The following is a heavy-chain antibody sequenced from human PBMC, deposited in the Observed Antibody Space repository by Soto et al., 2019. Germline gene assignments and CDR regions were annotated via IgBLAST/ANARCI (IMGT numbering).Heavy chain of an antibody. Sequence: PGGSLRLSCAASGFTFSSYAMNWVRQAPGKGLDWVSAISGSGGGTYYADSVKGRFTISRDNSKNTLYLQMNSLRAEDTAVYYCARVGGYYDSSDYLHNDYWGQGTLVTVSS. D-gene: IGHD3-22*01. J-gene: IGHJ4*02. CDR3: ARVGGYYDSSDYLHNDY. CDR2: ISGSGGGT. CDR1: GFTFSSYA. V-gene: IGHV3-23*01.